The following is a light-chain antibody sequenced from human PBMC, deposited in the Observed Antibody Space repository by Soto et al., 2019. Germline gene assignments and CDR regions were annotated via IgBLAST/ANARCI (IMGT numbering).Light chain of an antibody. CDR1: QSVETY. CDR2: DTS. J-gene: IGKJ3*01. V-gene: IGKV3-11*01. CDR3: QQRRNWVS. Sequence: IPLTQSPAILSLSPGERATLSCRASQSVETYLAWYQQKPGQPPRLLIYDTSKRASGVPARFSGSGSGTDFTLSISSLEPEDFAVYFCQQRRNWVSFGPETRVD.